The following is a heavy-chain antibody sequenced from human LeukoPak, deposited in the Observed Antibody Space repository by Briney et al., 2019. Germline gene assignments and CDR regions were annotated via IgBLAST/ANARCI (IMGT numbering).Heavy chain of an antibody. D-gene: IGHD3-22*01. CDR3: AKNYYDYTGPYSWVFDY. J-gene: IGHJ4*02. Sequence: PGGSLRLSCPASGFTFTNFAMSWVRQAPGKGLEWVSGILASGGTTYYADSVKGRFTSSRDNSKNTLYLQMSSLRAEDTAIYYCAKNYYDYTGPYSWVFDYWGQGTLVTVSS. CDR1: GFTFTNFA. V-gene: IGHV3-23*01. CDR2: ILASGGTT.